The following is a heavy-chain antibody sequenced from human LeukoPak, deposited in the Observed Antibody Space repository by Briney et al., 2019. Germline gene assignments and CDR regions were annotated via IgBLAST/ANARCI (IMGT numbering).Heavy chain of an antibody. CDR1: GVTFSSYS. V-gene: IGHV3-48*02. J-gene: IGHJ4*02. D-gene: IGHD3-3*01. CDR3: ARDTIFGADYYFDY. Sequence: PGGSLRLSCAASGVTFSSYSMNWVRQGPGKGLEWVSYISSSSSTIYYADSVKGRFTISRDNAKNSLYLQMNSLRDEDTAVYYCARDTIFGADYYFDYWGQGTLVTVSS. CDR2: ISSSSSTI.